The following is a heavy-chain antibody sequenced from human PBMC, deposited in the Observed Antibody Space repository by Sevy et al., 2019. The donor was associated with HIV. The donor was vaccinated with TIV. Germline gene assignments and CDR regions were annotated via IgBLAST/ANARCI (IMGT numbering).Heavy chain of an antibody. V-gene: IGHV3-21*01. CDR3: ARWVHCSSTSCYAGNAFDI. J-gene: IGHJ3*02. CDR2: ISSSSSYI. CDR1: GFTFSSYS. Sequence: GGSLRLSCAASGFTFSSYSMNWVRQAPGKGLEWVSSISSSSSYIYYADSVTGRVTISRDNAKNSVYLEMNSLRAEDTAVYYCARWVHCSSTSCYAGNAFDIWGQGTMVTVSS. D-gene: IGHD2-2*01.